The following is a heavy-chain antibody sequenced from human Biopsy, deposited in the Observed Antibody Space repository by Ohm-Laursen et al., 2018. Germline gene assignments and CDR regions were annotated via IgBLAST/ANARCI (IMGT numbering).Heavy chain of an antibody. Sequence: GTLSLTCFVSGGSINNFYWSWIRQPPGKGLEWIGIIYYSGNTKYNPSLKSRVTISVDTSRNQFSLKLSSETAADTAVYYCARVRVWADSEGAFDPWGQGTMVTDSS. CDR2: IYYSGNT. CDR1: GGSINNFY. V-gene: IGHV4-59*01. J-gene: IGHJ3*01. D-gene: IGHD1-26*01. CDR3: ARVRVWADSEGAFDP.